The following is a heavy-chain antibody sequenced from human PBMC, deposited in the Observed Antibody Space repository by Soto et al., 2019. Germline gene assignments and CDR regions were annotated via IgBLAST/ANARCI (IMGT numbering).Heavy chain of an antibody. Sequence: SGGSLRLSCAASGFTISSYWMNWVRQAPGKGLVWVSRINSDGSSTSYADSVKGRFTISRDNAKNTLYLQMNSLRAEDTAVYYCARDQRGSYSFYYVINVWGEGPTVTVSA. J-gene: IGHJ6*01. D-gene: IGHD3-16*01. CDR3: ARDQRGSYSFYYVINV. CDR2: INSDGSST. V-gene: IGHV3-74*01. CDR1: GFTISSYW.